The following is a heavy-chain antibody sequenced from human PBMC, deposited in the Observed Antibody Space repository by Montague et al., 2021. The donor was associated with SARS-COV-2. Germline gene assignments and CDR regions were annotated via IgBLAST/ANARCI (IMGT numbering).Heavy chain of an antibody. CDR2: INHSGST. V-gene: IGHV4-34*01. CDR1: AGSFSGYS. CDR3: ARRSRVVTAVWALRTSLTTWFDP. J-gene: IGHJ5*02. D-gene: IGHD2-21*02. Sequence: SETLSLTCAVYAGSFSGYSWSWIRQPPGKGLEWIGEINHSGSTNYNPSLTSRVTISVDTSKNQCSLKLSSVTAADTAVYYYARRSRVVTAVWALRTSLTTWFDPWGQGTLVTVSS.